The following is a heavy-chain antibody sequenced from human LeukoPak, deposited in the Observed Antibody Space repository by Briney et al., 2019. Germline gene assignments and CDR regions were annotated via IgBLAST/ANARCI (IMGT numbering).Heavy chain of an antibody. CDR3: ARDDCSGGSCYSFGVFDY. Sequence: SVKVSCKASGGTFSSYAISWVRQAPGQGLEWMGRIIPILGIANYAQKFQGRVTITADKSTSTAYMELSSLRSEDTAVYYCARDDCSGGSCYSFGVFDYWGQGTLVTVSS. J-gene: IGHJ4*02. CDR1: GGTFSSYA. CDR2: IIPILGIA. D-gene: IGHD2-15*01. V-gene: IGHV1-69*04.